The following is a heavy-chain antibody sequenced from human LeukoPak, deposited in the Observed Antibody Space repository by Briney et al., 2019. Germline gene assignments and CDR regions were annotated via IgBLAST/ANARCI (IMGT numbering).Heavy chain of an antibody. CDR3: VRGPVWFFGRQSSYYYDH. D-gene: IGHD3-3*01. CDR2: ITGSGDTT. CDR1: GFTFSSDG. V-gene: IGHV3-23*01. J-gene: IGHJ4*02. Sequence: PGGSLRLSCAASGFTFSSDGMSLVRQAPGKGLEWVSSITGSGDTTYYADSVKGRFIISRDNSNNILYLQMDSLRAEDTATYYCVRGPVWFFGRQSSYYYDHWGQGTLVTVSS.